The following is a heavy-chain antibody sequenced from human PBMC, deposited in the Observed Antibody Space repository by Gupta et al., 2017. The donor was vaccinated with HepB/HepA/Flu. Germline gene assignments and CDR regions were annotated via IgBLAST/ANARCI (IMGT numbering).Heavy chain of an antibody. D-gene: IGHD3-10*01. CDR2: ISASGGDT. J-gene: IGHJ4*02. Sequence: EVQLLESGGGLVQPGVSLRLSCAASEFTFSRGAMSWVRQAPGKGLEYAAIISASGGDTYYADTLKGRFTISSDNSKNTLYLQMNSLSAEDTAIYYCAKRFGGYMYGFSDYWGQGTLVTVSP. V-gene: IGHV3-23*01. CDR3: AKRFGGYMYGFSDY. CDR1: EFTFSRGA.